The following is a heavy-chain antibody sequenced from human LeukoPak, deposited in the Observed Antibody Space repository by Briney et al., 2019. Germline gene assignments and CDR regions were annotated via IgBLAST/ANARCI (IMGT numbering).Heavy chain of an antibody. CDR1: GFTFGGYA. D-gene: IGHD1-26*01. CDR2: IRIKGYGGTT. J-gene: IGHJ6*03. CDR3: TRDPPASSGRYFDHYYYMAV. Sequence: RSLRLSCTASGFTFGGYAMSLVRQGPGKGLERLGFIRIKGYGGTTEYATSVKGRFTISRADSKSIAYLQMTSLKTEAPAVYYCTRDPPASSGRYFDHYYYMAVWGKAPTVTVSS. V-gene: IGHV3-49*04.